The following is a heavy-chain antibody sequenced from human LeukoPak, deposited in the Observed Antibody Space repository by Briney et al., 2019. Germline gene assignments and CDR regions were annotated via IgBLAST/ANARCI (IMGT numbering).Heavy chain of an antibody. J-gene: IGHJ4*02. Sequence: PSQALSLTCTVSGGSISSGGYYWSWIRQYPGKGLEWIGYIYYSGSTYYNPSLKSRVTISVETSKNQFPLKLRSVTAADTAVYYCARNSSGYYIDYWGQGTLVTVSS. CDR1: GGSISSGGYY. V-gene: IGHV4-31*03. D-gene: IGHD3-22*01. CDR3: ARNSSGYYIDY. CDR2: IYYSGST.